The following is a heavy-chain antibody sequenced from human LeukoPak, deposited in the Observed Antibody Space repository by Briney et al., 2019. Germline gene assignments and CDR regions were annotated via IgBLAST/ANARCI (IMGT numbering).Heavy chain of an antibody. Sequence: SGGSLRLSCAASRFTFSNYAMSWVRQAPGKGLEWVSSIRDSAYRTYYADSVKGRITISRDNARNSLYLQMNSLRVEDTAVYYCARDLVPYCSGGSCSTFDYWGQGTLVTVSS. V-gene: IGHV3-21*06. CDR3: ARDLVPYCSGGSCSTFDY. CDR1: RFTFSNYA. CDR2: IRDSAYRT. J-gene: IGHJ4*02. D-gene: IGHD2-15*01.